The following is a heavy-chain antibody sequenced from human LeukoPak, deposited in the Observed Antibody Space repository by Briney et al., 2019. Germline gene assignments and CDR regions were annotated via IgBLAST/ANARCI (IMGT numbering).Heavy chain of an antibody. V-gene: IGHV3-23*01. D-gene: IGHD6-13*01. Sequence: PGGSLRLPCAASGFTFSSYAMSWVRQAPGKGLEWVSAISGSGGSTYYADSVKGRFTISRDNSKNTLYLQMNSLRAEDTAVYYCAKSREYSSSPGFFDYWGQGTLVTVSS. CDR1: GFTFSSYA. J-gene: IGHJ4*02. CDR3: AKSREYSSSPGFFDY. CDR2: ISGSGGST.